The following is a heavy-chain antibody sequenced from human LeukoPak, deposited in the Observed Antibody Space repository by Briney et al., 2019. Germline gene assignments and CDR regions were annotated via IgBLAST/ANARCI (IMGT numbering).Heavy chain of an antibody. V-gene: IGHV4-34*01. CDR1: GGSFSGYY. Sequence: SETLSLTCAVYGGSFSGYYWSWIRQPPGKGLEWIGEINQSGSTNYNPSLKSRVTISIDTSKNQFSLKVNSVTAADAAVYYCARLPLGYCSSTSCYTERDYWGQGTLVTVSS. D-gene: IGHD2-2*02. CDR2: INQSGST. CDR3: ARLPLGYCSSTSCYTERDY. J-gene: IGHJ4*02.